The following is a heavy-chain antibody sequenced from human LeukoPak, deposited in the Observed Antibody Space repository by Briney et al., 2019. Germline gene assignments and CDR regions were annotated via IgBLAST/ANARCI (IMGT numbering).Heavy chain of an antibody. V-gene: IGHV1-46*01. D-gene: IGHD6-19*01. CDR3: AIAHSSGWYPWGGQYYYMDV. CDR2: INPSAGST. J-gene: IGHJ6*03. CDR1: GYTFTSYY. Sequence: ASVKVSCKASGYTFTSYYMHWVRQAPGQGLEWMGIINPSAGSTDYAQKFQGRVTMTRDTSTSTDYMELSSLRSEDTAVYYCAIAHSSGWYPWGGQYYYMDVWGKGTTVTVSS.